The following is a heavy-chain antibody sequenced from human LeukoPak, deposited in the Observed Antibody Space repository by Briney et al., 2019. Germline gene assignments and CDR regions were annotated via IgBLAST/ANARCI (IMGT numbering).Heavy chain of an antibody. CDR2: ISWNSGSI. Sequence: GGSLRLSCAASGFTFDDYAMHWVRQAPGKGLEWVSGISWNSGSIGYADSVKGRFTISRDNAKNSLYLQMNSLRAEDTALYYCAKDHCRSTSCYPDYWGQGTLVTVSS. V-gene: IGHV3-9*01. J-gene: IGHJ4*02. CDR1: GFTFDDYA. CDR3: AKDHCRSTSCYPDY. D-gene: IGHD2-2*01.